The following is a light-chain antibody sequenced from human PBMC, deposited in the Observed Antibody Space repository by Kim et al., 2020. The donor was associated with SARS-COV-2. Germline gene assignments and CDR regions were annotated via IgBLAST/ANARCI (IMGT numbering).Light chain of an antibody. CDR2: TTF. CDR1: QAINSY. V-gene: IGKV1-9*01. J-gene: IGKJ4*01. Sequence: QLTQSPSSLSASVGDSITITCRASQAINSYLAWYQQKPGKAPKLLIHTTFTLQSGVLSRFSGSRSGTDFTLTISSLQPEDFATYYCQQLNSYPVTFGGGTKVDIK. CDR3: QQLNSYPVT.